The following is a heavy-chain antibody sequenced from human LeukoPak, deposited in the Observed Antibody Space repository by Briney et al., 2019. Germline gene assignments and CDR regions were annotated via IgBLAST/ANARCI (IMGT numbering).Heavy chain of an antibody. D-gene: IGHD7-27*01. Sequence: GGSLRLSCAASGFTFSTFAMHWVRQAKGKGLECVAKIREDGSEKHYVDSVKGRFIISRDNAKNSLYLQMNSLRAEDTAVYYCARDYTGGWNDYWGQGTLVTVSS. CDR1: GFTFSTFA. J-gene: IGHJ4*02. V-gene: IGHV3-7*01. CDR3: ARDYTGGWNDY. CDR2: IREDGSEK.